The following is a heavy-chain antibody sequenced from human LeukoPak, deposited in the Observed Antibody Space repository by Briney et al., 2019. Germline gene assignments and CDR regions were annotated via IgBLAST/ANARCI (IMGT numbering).Heavy chain of an antibody. CDR2: IYYSGST. J-gene: IGHJ4*02. Sequence: SETLSLTCAVSGGSISSYYWSWIRQPPGKGLEWIGYIYYSGSTNYNPSLKSRVTISVDTSKNQFSLKLSSVTAADTAVYYCARAAYDSSGYYYHFDYWGQGTLVTVSS. CDR3: ARAAYDSSGYYYHFDY. V-gene: IGHV4-59*01. D-gene: IGHD3-22*01. CDR1: GGSISSYY.